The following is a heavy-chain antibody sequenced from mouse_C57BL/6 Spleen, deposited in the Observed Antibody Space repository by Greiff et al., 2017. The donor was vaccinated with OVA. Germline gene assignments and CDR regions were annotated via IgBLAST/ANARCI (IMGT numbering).Heavy chain of an antibody. CDR3: ARDSSGWDSYYFDY. J-gene: IGHJ2*01. V-gene: IGHV2-9-1*01. Sequence: VQRVESGPGLVAPSQSLSITCTVSGFSLTSYAISWVRQPPGKGLEWLGVIWTGGGTNYNSALKSRLSISKDNSKSQVFLKMNSLQTDDTARYYCARDSSGWDSYYFDYWGQGTTLTVSS. D-gene: IGHD3-2*02. CDR2: IWTGGGT. CDR1: GFSLTSYA.